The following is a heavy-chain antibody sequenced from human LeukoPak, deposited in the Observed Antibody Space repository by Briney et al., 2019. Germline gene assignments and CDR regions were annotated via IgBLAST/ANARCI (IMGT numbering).Heavy chain of an antibody. D-gene: IGHD6-19*01. V-gene: IGHV3-53*01. Sequence: GGSLRLSCAASGFTVSSNYMSWVRQPAGKGLEWVSVLYSGGATFYADSVKGRFTISRGTSKNTLYLQMNDLRADDTAVYYCTKLKGWYGEGFFDYWGQGTLVTVSS. CDR1: GFTVSSNY. J-gene: IGHJ4*02. CDR2: LYSGGAT. CDR3: TKLKGWYGEGFFDY.